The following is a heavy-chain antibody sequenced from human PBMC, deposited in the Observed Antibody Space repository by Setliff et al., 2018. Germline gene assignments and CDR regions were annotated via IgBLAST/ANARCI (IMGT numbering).Heavy chain of an antibody. D-gene: IGHD3-3*01. CDR1: GGSISSGGYY. V-gene: IGHV4-31*03. CDR2: IYYSGST. Sequence: PSETLSLTCTVSGGSISSGGYYWSWIRQHPGKGLEWIGYIYYSGSTYYNPSLKSRVTISVDKSKNQFSRKLSSVTAADTAVYYCARAQSWSGGPYYFDNWGQGTLVTVSS. CDR3: ARAQSWSGGPYYFDN. J-gene: IGHJ4*02.